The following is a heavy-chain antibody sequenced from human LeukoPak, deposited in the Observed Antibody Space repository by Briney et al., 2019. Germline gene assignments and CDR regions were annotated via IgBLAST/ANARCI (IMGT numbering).Heavy chain of an antibody. CDR3: ARHEYSGSYYGLSWFDP. CDR1: GGSISSSGYY. Sequence: PSETLSLTRTVSGGSISSSGYYWGWIRQPPGKGLEWIASIYYSGSTYYNPSLKSRVTISVDTSKNQLSLKLSSLTAADTAVYYCARHEYSGSYYGLSWFDPWGQGTLVTVSS. V-gene: IGHV4-39*01. D-gene: IGHD1-26*01. J-gene: IGHJ5*02. CDR2: IYYSGST.